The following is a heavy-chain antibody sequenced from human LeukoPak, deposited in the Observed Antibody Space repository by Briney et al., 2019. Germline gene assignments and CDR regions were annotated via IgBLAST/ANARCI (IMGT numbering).Heavy chain of an antibody. V-gene: IGHV3-48*01. CDR2: NSGNRSPI. D-gene: IGHD3-22*01. CDR1: GLTFENYA. CDR3: ARDTYSRLDY. Sequence: GGTLRLSCAASGLTFENYAINWVSQAPGKGREGLSYNSGNRSPIYYTDSVKGRFTISRDNGKNSLYLQMNSLRVEDTAVYYCARDTYSRLDYWGQGTLVTVSS. J-gene: IGHJ4*02.